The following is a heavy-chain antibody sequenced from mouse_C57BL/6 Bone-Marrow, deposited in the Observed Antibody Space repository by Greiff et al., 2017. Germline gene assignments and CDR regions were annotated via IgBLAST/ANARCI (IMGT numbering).Heavy chain of an antibody. Sequence: QVQLKQPGAELVKPGASVKMSCKASGYTFTSYWITWVKQRPGQGLEWIGDIYPGSGSTNYNEKFKSKATLTVDTSSSTAYMQLSSLTSEDSAVYYCARRGANQCWYFDVWGTGTTVTVSS. CDR3: ARRGANQCWYFDV. V-gene: IGHV1-55*01. CDR2: IYPGSGST. J-gene: IGHJ1*03. CDR1: GYTFTSYW.